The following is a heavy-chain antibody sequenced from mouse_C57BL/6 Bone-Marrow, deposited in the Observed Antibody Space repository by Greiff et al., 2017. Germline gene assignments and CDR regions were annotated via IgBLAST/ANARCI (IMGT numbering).Heavy chain of an antibody. CDR1: GFTFSDYG. J-gene: IGHJ1*03. Sequence: EVKLVESGGGLVQPGGSLKLSCAASGFTFSDYGMAWVRQAPRKGPEWVAFISNLAYSIYYADTVTGRFTISRENAKNTLYLEMSSLRSEDTAMYYCARRPSHYYGSTSWYFDVWGTGTTVTVSS. V-gene: IGHV5-15*04. CDR2: ISNLAYSI. D-gene: IGHD1-1*01. CDR3: ARRPSHYYGSTSWYFDV.